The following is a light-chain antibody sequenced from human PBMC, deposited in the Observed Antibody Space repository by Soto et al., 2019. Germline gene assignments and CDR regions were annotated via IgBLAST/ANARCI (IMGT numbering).Light chain of an antibody. CDR2: GAS. V-gene: IGKV3-20*01. CDR1: QSLRSTY. Sequence: EIVLTQSPGTLSLSPGERATLSCRANQSLRSTYVAWYQQKPGQSPRLLIYGASSRATGITDRFSGSGSVTDFSLTITRLEPEDFAVYYCQHYGGSWEFGQGTKVDFK. CDR3: QHYGGSWE. J-gene: IGKJ1*01.